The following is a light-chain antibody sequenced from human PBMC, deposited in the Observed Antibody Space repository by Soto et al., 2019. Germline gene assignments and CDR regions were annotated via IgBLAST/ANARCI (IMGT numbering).Light chain of an antibody. J-gene: IGKJ1*01. V-gene: IGKV3D-20*01. CDR3: QHYGSSPWT. CDR1: QTVGSTY. Sequence: EIVSTQSPGTLALSPGERASLSCGASQTVGSTYVAWYQQKPGLAPRLPIYDACSRATAIPDRFSGSGSGTDFTLTISRLEPEDFAVYYFQHYGSSPWTFGQGTKGEL. CDR2: DAC.